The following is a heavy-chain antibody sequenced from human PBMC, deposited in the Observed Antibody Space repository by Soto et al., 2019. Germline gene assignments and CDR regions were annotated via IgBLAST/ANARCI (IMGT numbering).Heavy chain of an antibody. CDR3: AHYSSVRAFDM. CDR1: GGSISSGDYY. D-gene: IGHD6-19*01. CDR2: IYYSGST. V-gene: IGHV4-30-4*01. J-gene: IGHJ3*02. Sequence: SETLSLTCTVSGGSISSGDYYWSWIRQPPGKGLEWIGYIYYSGSTYYNPSLKSRVTISVDTSKNQFSLKLSSVTAADTAVYYGAHYSSVRAFDMWGQGTMVTI.